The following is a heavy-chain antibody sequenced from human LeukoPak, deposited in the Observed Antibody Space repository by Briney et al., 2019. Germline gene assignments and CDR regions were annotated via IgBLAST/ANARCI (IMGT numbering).Heavy chain of an antibody. D-gene: IGHD6-13*01. CDR2: ISSNGGST. Sequence: PGGSLRLSCLASGFTFSSYAMHWVRQAPGKGLEYVLAISSNGGSTYYADSVKGRFTISRDNSKNTLYLQMSSLRAEDTAVYYCVAGYCSSWSYFDYWGQGPLVTVSS. J-gene: IGHJ4*02. CDR1: GFTFSSYA. V-gene: IGHV3-64D*09. CDR3: VAGYCSSWSYFDY.